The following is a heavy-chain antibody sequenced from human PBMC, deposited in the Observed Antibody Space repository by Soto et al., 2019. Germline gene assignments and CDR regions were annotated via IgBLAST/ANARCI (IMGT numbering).Heavy chain of an antibody. D-gene: IGHD3-3*01. CDR1: GFTFSSYA. J-gene: IGHJ5*02. CDR2: ISGSGGST. V-gene: IGHV3-23*01. Sequence: GGSLRLSCAASGFTFSSYAMSWVRQAPGKGLEWVSAISGSGGSTYCADSVKGRFTISRDNSKNTLYLQMNSLRAEDTAVYYCATTDYDFWSGRRFGWFDPWGQGTLVTGLL. CDR3: ATTDYDFWSGRRFGWFDP.